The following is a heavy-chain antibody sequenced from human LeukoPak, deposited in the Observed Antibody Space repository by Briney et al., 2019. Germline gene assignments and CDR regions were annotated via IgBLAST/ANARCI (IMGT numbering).Heavy chain of an antibody. V-gene: IGHV3-21*01. CDR1: GLTFSSYS. J-gene: IGHJ4*02. D-gene: IGHD5-18*01. CDR2: ISSSSYI. Sequence: PGGSLRLSCAASGLTFSSYSMNWVRQAPGKGLEWVSSISSSSYIYYADSVKGRFTISRDNAKNSLYLQMNSLRAEDTAVYYCARGVDTAMVDYWGQGTLVTVSS. CDR3: ARGVDTAMVDY.